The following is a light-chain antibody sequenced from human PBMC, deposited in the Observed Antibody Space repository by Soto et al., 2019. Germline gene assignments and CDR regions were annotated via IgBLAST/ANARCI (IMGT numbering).Light chain of an antibody. CDR3: LLFDKWPPTFT. V-gene: IGKV3-15*01. CDR2: GAS. J-gene: IGKJ3*01. CDR1: QTVSSN. Sequence: EIVMTQSPATLSVSPGERATLSCRASQTVSSNLAWYQQKPGQAPRLLIYGASTRATGIPARFSGSGSGTEFTLTISSLQSEDFAVYYCLLFDKWPPTFTFGPGTKVDFK.